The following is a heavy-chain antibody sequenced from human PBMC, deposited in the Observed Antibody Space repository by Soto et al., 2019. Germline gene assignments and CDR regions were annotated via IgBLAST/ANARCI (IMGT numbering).Heavy chain of an antibody. CDR1: GGSLSNYG. J-gene: IGHJ6*02. Sequence: QVQLVQSGAEVKKPGSSVKVSCKASGGSLSNYGISWVRQAPGQGLEWMGGIIPVFGTANYAQKFQVRVTITADESKNIVYMDVTSLRSEDTAVYYCARGDATKIVVTTYYAMDVWGQGTTVTVSS. D-gene: IGHD4-17*01. CDR2: IIPVFGTA. V-gene: IGHV1-69*12. CDR3: ARGDATKIVVTTYYAMDV.